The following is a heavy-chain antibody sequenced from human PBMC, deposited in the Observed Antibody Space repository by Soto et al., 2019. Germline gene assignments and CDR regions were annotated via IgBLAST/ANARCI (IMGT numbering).Heavy chain of an antibody. J-gene: IGHJ6*02. CDR2: ISGSGGST. D-gene: IGHD3-22*01. Sequence: GGSLRLSCAASGFTFSSYAMSWVRQAPGKGLEWVSAISGSGGSTYYADSVKGRFTISRDNSKNTLYLQMNSLRAEDTAVYYCAKDRGNYDLYYGMDVWGQGTTVTVSS. CDR3: AKDRGNYDLYYGMDV. V-gene: IGHV3-23*01. CDR1: GFTFSSYA.